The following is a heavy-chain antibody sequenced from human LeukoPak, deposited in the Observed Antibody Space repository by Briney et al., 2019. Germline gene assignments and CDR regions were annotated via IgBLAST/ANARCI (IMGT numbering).Heavy chain of an antibody. J-gene: IGHJ6*02. CDR1: GFTFGDHA. V-gene: IGHV3-49*04. CDR3: TRGPIQLWLYHGMDV. D-gene: IGHD5-18*01. Sequence: PGGSLTLSCTVSGFTFGDHAMSWVRQAPGKGLEWVGFIRSKTYGGTTEYAASVKGRFIISRDDSTSIAYLQMNSLKTEDTAVYYCTRGPIQLWLYHGMDVWGQGTTVTVSS. CDR2: IRSKTYGGTT.